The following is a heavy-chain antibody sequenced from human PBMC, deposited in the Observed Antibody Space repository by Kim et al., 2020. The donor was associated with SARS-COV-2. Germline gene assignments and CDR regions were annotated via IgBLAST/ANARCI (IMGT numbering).Heavy chain of an antibody. Sequence: GGSLRLSCAASGFTFSSYAMSWVRQAPGKGLEWVSAISGSGGSTYYADSVKGRFTISRDNSKNTLYLQMNSLRAEDTAVYYCAKVGGIAAAGYLNWVDPWGQGTLVTVSS. D-gene: IGHD6-13*01. V-gene: IGHV3-23*01. CDR1: GFTFSSYA. CDR3: AKVGGIAAAGYLNWVDP. CDR2: ISGSGGST. J-gene: IGHJ5*02.